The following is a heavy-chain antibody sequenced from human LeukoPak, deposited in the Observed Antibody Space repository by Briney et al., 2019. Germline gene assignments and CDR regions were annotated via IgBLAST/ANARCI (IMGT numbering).Heavy chain of an antibody. D-gene: IGHD5-18*01. CDR1: GFTVSSNY. J-gene: IGHJ4*02. CDR3: ARANGYSYGSYYFDY. Sequence: GGSLRLSCAASGFTVSSNYMSWVRQAPGKGLEWVSVIYSGGSTYYADSVKGRFTISRDNSKNTLYLQMNSLRAEDTAVYYCARANGYSYGSYYFDYWGQGTLVTVSS. CDR2: IYSGGST. V-gene: IGHV3-53*01.